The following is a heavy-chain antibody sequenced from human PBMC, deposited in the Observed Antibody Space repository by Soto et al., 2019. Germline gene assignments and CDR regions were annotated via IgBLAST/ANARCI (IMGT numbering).Heavy chain of an antibody. Sequence: SCKASGYTFTSYGISWVRQAPGQGLEWMGWISAYNGNTNYAQKLQGRVTMTRDTSTSTVYMELSSLRSEDTAVYYCARDGEPSYYDSSGYYSPWFDPWGQGTLVTVSS. CDR3: ARDGEPSYYDSSGYYSPWFDP. D-gene: IGHD3-22*01. J-gene: IGHJ5*02. CDR2: ISAYNGNT. CDR1: GYTFTSYG. V-gene: IGHV1-18*01.